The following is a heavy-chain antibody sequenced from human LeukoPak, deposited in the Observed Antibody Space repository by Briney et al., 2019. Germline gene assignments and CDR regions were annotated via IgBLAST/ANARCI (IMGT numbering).Heavy chain of an antibody. CDR2: IKQDGSEK. CDR1: GFTFSSYW. J-gene: IGHJ4*02. CDR3: ARMRDILTGDYYFDY. V-gene: IGHV3-7*03. Sequence: GGSLRLSCAASGFTFSSYWMSWVRQAPGKGLEGVANIKQDGSEKYYVDSVKGRVTISRDNAKNSLSLQMNSLRAEDTAVYYCARMRDILTGDYYFDYWGQGTLVTVSS. D-gene: IGHD3-9*01.